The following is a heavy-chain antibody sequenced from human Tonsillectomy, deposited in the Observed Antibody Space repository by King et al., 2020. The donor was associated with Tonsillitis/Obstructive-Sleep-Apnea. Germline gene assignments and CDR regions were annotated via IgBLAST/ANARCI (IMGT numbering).Heavy chain of an antibody. CDR3: AKDISRTGYYYYYMDV. Sequence: QVQLVESGGGVVQPWRSLRLSCAASGFTFSSYGMQWVRQAPGKGLEGVAVISYYGSNKYYAESVKGRFTISRDNSKNTLYLQMNSLRAEDTAVYYCAKDISRTGYYYYYMDVWGKGTTVTVSS. CDR2: ISYYGSNK. V-gene: IGHV3-30*18. CDR1: GFTFSSYG. J-gene: IGHJ6*03. D-gene: IGHD1-14*01.